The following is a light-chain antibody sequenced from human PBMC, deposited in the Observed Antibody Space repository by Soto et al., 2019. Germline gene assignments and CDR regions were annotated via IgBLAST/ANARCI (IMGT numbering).Light chain of an antibody. V-gene: IGKV3-11*01. CDR3: QQRSKWPLT. J-gene: IGKJ5*01. Sequence: EIVFTQSPAPLSLSQGERATLSCRASQSVSSYLAWYQQKPGQAPRLLIYDASNRATGIPARFSGSGSGTDFTLTISSLEPEDFAVYYCQQRSKWPLTFGQGTRLEIK. CDR2: DAS. CDR1: QSVSSY.